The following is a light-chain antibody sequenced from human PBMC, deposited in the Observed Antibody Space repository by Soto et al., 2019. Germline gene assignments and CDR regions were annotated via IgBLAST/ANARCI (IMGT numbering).Light chain of an antibody. CDR3: CSYAGSSTSLYV. CDR2: EVS. Sequence: QSVLTQPASVSGSPGQSITISCTGTSSDVGSYNLVSWYQQHPGKAPKLMIYEVSKRPSGVSNRFSGSKSGNTASLTISGLQAEDEADYYCCSYAGSSTSLYVFGTGIKLTVL. CDR1: SSDVGSYNL. V-gene: IGLV2-23*02. J-gene: IGLJ1*01.